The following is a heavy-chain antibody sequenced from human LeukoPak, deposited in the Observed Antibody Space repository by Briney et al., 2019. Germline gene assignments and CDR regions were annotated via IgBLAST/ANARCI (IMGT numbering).Heavy chain of an antibody. CDR3: AKDQTDSGYYGSGSYYHS. CDR1: GFTFSAYG. V-gene: IGHV3-30*02. Sequence: GGSLRLSCAASGFTFSAYGMHWVRQAPGKGLEWVAFVRYDGSNKYYADSVKGRFTISRDYSRNTLYLQMNSLRAEDTAVYYCAKDQTDSGYYGSGSYYHSWGQGTLVTVSS. J-gene: IGHJ4*02. CDR2: VRYDGSNK. D-gene: IGHD3-10*01.